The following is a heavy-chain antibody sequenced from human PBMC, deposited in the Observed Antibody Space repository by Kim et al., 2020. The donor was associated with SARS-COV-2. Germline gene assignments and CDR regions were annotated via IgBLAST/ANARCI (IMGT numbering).Heavy chain of an antibody. V-gene: IGHV3-30*14. CDR3: ATDDAFDL. CDR2: GSNE. J-gene: IGHJ3*01. Sequence: GSNESHSDSVLGRFTLSRDNSKNTVYLQMNSLRIEDTAVYYCATDDAFDLWGQGTLVTVSS.